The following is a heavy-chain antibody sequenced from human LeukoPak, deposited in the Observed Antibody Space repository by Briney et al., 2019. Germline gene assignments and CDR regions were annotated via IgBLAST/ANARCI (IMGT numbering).Heavy chain of an antibody. V-gene: IGHV4-30-4*01. Sequence: SETLSLTCTVSGGSISSGDYYWSWIRQPPGKGLEWIGYIYYSGSTYYNPSLKSRVTISVDTSKNQFSLKLSSVTAADTAVYYCARNVGSGYSGYDSAFDIWGQGTMVTVSS. CDR3: ARNVGSGYSGYDSAFDI. J-gene: IGHJ3*02. CDR1: GGSISSGDYY. CDR2: IYYSGST. D-gene: IGHD5-12*01.